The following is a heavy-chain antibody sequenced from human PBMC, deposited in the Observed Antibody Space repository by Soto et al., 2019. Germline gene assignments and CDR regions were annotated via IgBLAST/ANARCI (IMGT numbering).Heavy chain of an antibody. Sequence: VQLVESGGGLVQPGGSLRLSCAASGFTFSDHFMDWVRQAPGKGLEWVGRIRNEANAYSTEYAASVKGRFTVSRDNSKNELYLQMSSLKPEDTAVYYCARGRFFGSGSYQIGDVDHWGHGTLVTVSS. D-gene: IGHD3-10*01. V-gene: IGHV3-72*01. CDR3: ARGRFFGSGSYQIGDVDH. J-gene: IGHJ4*01. CDR1: GFTFSDHF. CDR2: IRNEANAYST.